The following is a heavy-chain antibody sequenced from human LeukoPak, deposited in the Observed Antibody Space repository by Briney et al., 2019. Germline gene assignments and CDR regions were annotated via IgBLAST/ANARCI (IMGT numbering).Heavy chain of an antibody. CDR1: GGSISSGDYY. V-gene: IGHV4-30-4*01. CDR3: ARWSTHTYSSGWYPNWFDP. CDR2: IYYGGST. D-gene: IGHD6-13*01. Sequence: SETLSLTCTVSGGSISSGDYYWSWIRQPPGKGLEWIGYIYYGGSTYYNPSLKSRVTISVDTSKNQFSLKLGSVTAADTAVYYCARWSTHTYSSGWYPNWFDPWGQGTLVTVSS. J-gene: IGHJ5*02.